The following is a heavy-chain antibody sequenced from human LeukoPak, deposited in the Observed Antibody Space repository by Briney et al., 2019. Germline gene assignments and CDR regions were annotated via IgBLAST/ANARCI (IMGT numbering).Heavy chain of an antibody. CDR3: AREGRITIFGVVTTKYAFDI. CDR2: IYYSGST. Sequence: PSETLSLTCTVSGGSISSYYWSWIRQPPGKGLEWIGYIYYSGSTNYNPSLKSRVTISVDTSKNQFSLKLSSVTAADTAVYYCAREGRITIFGVVTTKYAFDIWGQGTMVTVSS. CDR1: GGSISSYY. D-gene: IGHD3-3*01. J-gene: IGHJ3*02. V-gene: IGHV4-59*01.